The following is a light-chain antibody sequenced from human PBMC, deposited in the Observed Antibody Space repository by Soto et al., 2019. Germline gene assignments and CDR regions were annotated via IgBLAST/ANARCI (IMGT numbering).Light chain of an antibody. CDR3: AVWDDSLNGWV. V-gene: IGLV1-44*01. CDR1: SSNIGSNT. J-gene: IGLJ3*02. Sequence: QLVLTQPPSASGTPGQRVTISCSGSSSNIGSNTVNWYQQLPGTAPKLLIYRNNQRPSGVPDRFSGSKSGTSASLAISGLQSEDEADYYCAVWDDSLNGWVFGGGTKLTVL. CDR2: RNN.